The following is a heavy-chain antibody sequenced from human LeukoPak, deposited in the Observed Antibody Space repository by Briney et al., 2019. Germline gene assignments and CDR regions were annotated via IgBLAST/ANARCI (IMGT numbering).Heavy chain of an antibody. CDR2: IRSYPYGATT. D-gene: IGHD2-21*02. CDR1: GFTFADYG. V-gene: IGHV3-49*04. Sequence: AGGSLRLSCTTSGFTFADYGVNWVRQAPGKGLEWVGSIRSYPYGATTEYGASMKGRFSISRDDSRRTAYLQMNYLRPEDTGVYYCTRDNLPIVVVTPPFDFWGQGTLVTVSS. CDR3: TRDNLPIVVVTPPFDF. J-gene: IGHJ4*02.